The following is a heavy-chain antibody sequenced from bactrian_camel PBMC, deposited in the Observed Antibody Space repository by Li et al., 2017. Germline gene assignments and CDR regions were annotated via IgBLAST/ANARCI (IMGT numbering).Heavy chain of an antibody. CDR1: GDDGTTTC. Sequence: HVQLVESGGGSVQAGGSLRLSCQLSGDDGTTTCMAWFRQIPGKEREGVAAIFTGSGRDYYAASVTGRFTISRDNAKNTMYLEMSKLKSEDTARYFCAAGFTYWGQGTQVTVS. CDR3: AAGFTY. D-gene: IGHD5*01. J-gene: IGHJ4*01. CDR2: IFTGSGRD. V-gene: IGHV3S54*01.